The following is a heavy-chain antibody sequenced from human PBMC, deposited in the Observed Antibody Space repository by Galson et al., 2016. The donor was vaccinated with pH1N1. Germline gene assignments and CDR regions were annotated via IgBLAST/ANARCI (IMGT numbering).Heavy chain of an antibody. J-gene: IGHJ6*02. CDR1: GGTFSNSA. CDR3: ASPAIVRGVVYYHYGMDV. CDR2: IIPIFGTT. Sequence: SVKVSCKASGGTFSNSAVSWVRQAPGQGLEWMGGIIPIFGTTNYAQKIQGRVTITADQSTSTSYMELSSLRSEDTVIYYCASPAIVRGVVYYHYGMDVWGQGTTVTVSS. V-gene: IGHV1-69*13. D-gene: IGHD3-10*01.